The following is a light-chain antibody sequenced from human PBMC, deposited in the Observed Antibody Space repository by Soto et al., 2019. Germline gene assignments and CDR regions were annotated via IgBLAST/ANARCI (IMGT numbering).Light chain of an antibody. CDR3: QQYGSSPALI. Sequence: EIVLTQSPGTLSLSPGERATLSCRASQSVSSSYIAWYQQKPGQAPRLLIYGASSRATGIPDRFSGSGSGTDFPLTISRLEPEDVAVYYCQQYGSSPALIFGGGTKVEI. CDR1: QSVSSSY. V-gene: IGKV3-20*01. J-gene: IGKJ4*01. CDR2: GAS.